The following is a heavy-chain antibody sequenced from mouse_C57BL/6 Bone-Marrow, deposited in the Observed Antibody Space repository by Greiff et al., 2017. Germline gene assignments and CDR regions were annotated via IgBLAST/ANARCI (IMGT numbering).Heavy chain of an antibody. Sequence: QVQLQQSGAELARPGASVKLSCKASGYTFTSYGISWVKQRTGQGLEWIGEIYPRSGNTYYNEKFKGKATLTADKSSSTAYMELRSLTSEDSAVYFCAREEGNYGSSHLFAYWGQGTLVTVSA. J-gene: IGHJ3*01. V-gene: IGHV1-81*01. CDR2: IYPRSGNT. D-gene: IGHD1-1*01. CDR3: AREEGNYGSSHLFAY. CDR1: GYTFTSYG.